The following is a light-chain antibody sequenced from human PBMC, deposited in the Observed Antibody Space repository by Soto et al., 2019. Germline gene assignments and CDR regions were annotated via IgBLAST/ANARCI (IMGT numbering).Light chain of an antibody. V-gene: IGKV1-39*01. Sequence: DIQMTQSPSSLSASIGDRVTITCRASQNIINYLHWYQQKPGKAPKLLIYAASSLQSGVPSRFSGSGSGTDFTLIISSLQPEDFATYHCQQSYNSPQTFGQGTKVEIK. CDR1: QNIINY. CDR2: AAS. CDR3: QQSYNSPQT. J-gene: IGKJ1*01.